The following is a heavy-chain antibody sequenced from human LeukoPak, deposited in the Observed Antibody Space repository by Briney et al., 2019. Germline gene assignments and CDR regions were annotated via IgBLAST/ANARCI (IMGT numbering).Heavy chain of an antibody. J-gene: IGHJ4*02. D-gene: IGHD3-22*01. CDR3: AKGRYYDSSGYHGGYYFDY. CDR2: ISGSGGST. V-gene: IGHV3-23*01. CDR1: GFTFSSYA. Sequence: PGGSLRLSCAASGFTFSSYAMSWVRQAPGEGLEWVSAISGSGGSTYYADSMKGRFTISRDNSKNTLYLQMNSLRAEDTAVYYCAKGRYYDSSGYHGGYYFDYWGQGTLVTVSS.